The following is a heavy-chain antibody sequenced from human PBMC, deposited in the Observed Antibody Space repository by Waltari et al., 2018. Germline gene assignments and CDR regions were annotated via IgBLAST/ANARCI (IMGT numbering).Heavy chain of an antibody. V-gene: IGHV3-30*18. J-gene: IGHJ4*02. Sequence: QVQLVESGGGVVQPGRSLRLSCAASGFTFSSYGMHWVRQAPGNGLEWVAVIWYDGSNKYYADSVKGRFTISRDNSKNTLYLQMNSLRAEDTAMYYCAKGATENYYFDYWGQGTLVIVSS. CDR2: IWYDGSNK. CDR3: AKGATENYYFDY. CDR1: GFTFSSYG.